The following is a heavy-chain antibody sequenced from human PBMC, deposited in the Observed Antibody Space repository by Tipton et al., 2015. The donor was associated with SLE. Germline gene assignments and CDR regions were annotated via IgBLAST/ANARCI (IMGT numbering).Heavy chain of an antibody. Sequence: TLSLTCTVSGGSISSGSYYWGWIRQPPGKGLEWIGSIYYSGSTYYNPSLKSRVTISVDTSKNQFSLKLSSVTAADTAVYYCARDKLGFSWSYFDSWGQGTLVTVSS. CDR2: IYYSGST. J-gene: IGHJ4*02. CDR3: ARDKLGFSWSYFDS. CDR1: GGSISSGSYY. V-gene: IGHV4-39*07. D-gene: IGHD3-3*01.